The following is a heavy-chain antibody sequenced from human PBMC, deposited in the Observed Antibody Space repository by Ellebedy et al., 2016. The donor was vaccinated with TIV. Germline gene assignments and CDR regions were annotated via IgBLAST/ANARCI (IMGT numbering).Heavy chain of an antibody. V-gene: IGHV1-69*13. CDR2: IIPIFGTA. D-gene: IGHD4-17*01. J-gene: IGHJ6*02. CDR1: GGTFSSYA. CDR3: ARGYGEDYYYYGMDV. Sequence: AASVKVSCKASGGTFSSYAISWVRQAPGQGLEWMGGIIPIFGTANYAQKFQGRVTITADESTSTAYMELSSLRSEDTAVYYCARGYGEDYYYYGMDVWGQGTTVTVSS.